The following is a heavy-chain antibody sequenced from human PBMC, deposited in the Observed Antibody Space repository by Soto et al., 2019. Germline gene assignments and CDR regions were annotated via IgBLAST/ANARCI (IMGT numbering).Heavy chain of an antibody. CDR2: IDPSDSYT. Sequence: EVQLVQSGAEVKKPGESLRISCKGSGYSCTSYWISWVRQMPGKGLEWMGRIDPSDSYTNYSPSFQGHVNSSADKSISTAYLQWSSLKASDNAMYYCARLQAAAGDNDLTFDYWGQGPLVTVSS. CDR3: ARLQAAAGDNDLTFDY. CDR1: GYSCTSYW. V-gene: IGHV5-10-1*01. J-gene: IGHJ4*02. D-gene: IGHD6-13*01.